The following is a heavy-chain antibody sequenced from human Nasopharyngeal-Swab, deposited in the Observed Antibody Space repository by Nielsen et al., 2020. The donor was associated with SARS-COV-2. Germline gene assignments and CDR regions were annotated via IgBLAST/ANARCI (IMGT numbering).Heavy chain of an antibody. CDR1: GFTFSSYA. J-gene: IGHJ3*02. CDR3: ARGAYYDSRGAFDI. CDR2: ISTGAVST. D-gene: IGHD3-22*01. Sequence: GESLKISCAASGFTFSSYAMSWVRQAPAKGLEWVSAISTGAVSTFYAASVKGRFTISRDDSRTTLYLQMNSLRAEDTAVYYCARGAYYDSRGAFDIWGQGTMVTVSS. V-gene: IGHV3-23*01.